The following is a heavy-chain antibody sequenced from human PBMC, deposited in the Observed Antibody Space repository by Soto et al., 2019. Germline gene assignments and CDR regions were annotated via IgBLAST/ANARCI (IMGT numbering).Heavy chain of an antibody. Sequence: GGSLRLSCAASGFTFSSYAMSWVRQAPGKGLEWVSAISGSGGSTYYADSVKGRFTISRDNSKNTLYLQMNSLRAEDTAVYYCAKDTGSSWYRPWFDPWGQGTLVTVSS. CDR3: AKDTGSSWYRPWFDP. CDR1: GFTFSSYA. V-gene: IGHV3-23*01. D-gene: IGHD6-13*01. J-gene: IGHJ5*02. CDR2: ISGSGGST.